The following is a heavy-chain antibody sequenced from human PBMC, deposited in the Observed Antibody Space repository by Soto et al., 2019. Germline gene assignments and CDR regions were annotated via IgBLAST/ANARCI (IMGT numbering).Heavy chain of an antibody. Sequence: PSETLSLTCTVSGGSISSYYWSWIRQPPGKGLEWIGYIYYSGSTNYNPSLKSRVTISVDTSKNQFSLKLSSVTAADTAVYYCARHNDSGDPSDYWGQGTLVTLSS. CDR1: GGSISSYY. J-gene: IGHJ4*02. CDR3: ARHNDSGDPSDY. V-gene: IGHV4-59*08. CDR2: IYYSGST. D-gene: IGHD4-17*01.